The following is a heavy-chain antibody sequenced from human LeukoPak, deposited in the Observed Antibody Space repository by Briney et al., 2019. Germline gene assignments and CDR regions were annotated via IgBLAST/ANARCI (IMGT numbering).Heavy chain of an antibody. CDR3: ARAGIVGATTAFDI. J-gene: IGHJ3*02. CDR2: IGTSSSTI. V-gene: IGHV3-48*01. CDR1: GFTFSTYG. Sequence: GGSLRLSCAASGFTFSTYGMNWVRQAPGKGLEWVSYIGTSSSTIYYADSVKGRFTISRDNAKNSLYLQMNSLRAEDTAVYYCARAGIVGATTAFDIWGQGTMVTVSS. D-gene: IGHD1-26*01.